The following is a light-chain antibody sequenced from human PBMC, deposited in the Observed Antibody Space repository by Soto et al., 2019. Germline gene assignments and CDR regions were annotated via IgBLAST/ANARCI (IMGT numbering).Light chain of an antibody. CDR2: DAS. CDR3: QQSNNWWT. Sequence: EIVLTQSPATLSLSPGERATLSCRATQDVSRYLAWYQQKPGQSPRLLIYDASNRATGIPARFSGSGSGTEFTLTISSLQSEDFAVYYCQQSNNWWTF. CDR1: QDVSRY. V-gene: IGKV3-11*01. J-gene: IGKJ1*01.